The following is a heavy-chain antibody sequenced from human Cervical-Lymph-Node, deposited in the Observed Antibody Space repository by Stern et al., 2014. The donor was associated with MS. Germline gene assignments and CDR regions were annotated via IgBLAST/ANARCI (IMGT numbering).Heavy chain of an antibody. CDR2: TYPDDSDA. J-gene: IGHJ4*02. Sequence: EVQLVESGAEVKKPGESLKISCKGSGYNFASYWIGWVRQVPGKGLEWMGITYPDDSDARYTPSFQGQVTMSADKSIGTAYLQWSSLKASDTAFYFCARKGTYGLDYWGQGALVTVSS. CDR1: GYNFASYW. V-gene: IGHV5-51*01. D-gene: IGHD3-10*01. CDR3: ARKGTYGLDY.